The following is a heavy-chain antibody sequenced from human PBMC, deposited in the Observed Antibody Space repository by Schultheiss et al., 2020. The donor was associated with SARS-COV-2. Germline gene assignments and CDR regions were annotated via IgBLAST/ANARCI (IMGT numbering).Heavy chain of an antibody. D-gene: IGHD6-19*01. CDR1: GFTVSGNY. J-gene: IGHJ2*01. CDR3: AKDNRAVAGSYWYFDL. V-gene: IGHV3-9*01. Sequence: GGSLRLSCAASGFTVSGNYMTWVRQAPGKGLEWVSGISWNSGSIGYADSVKGRFTISRDNAKNSLYLQMNSLRAEDTALYYCAKDNRAVAGSYWYFDLWGRGTLVTVSS. CDR2: ISWNSGSI.